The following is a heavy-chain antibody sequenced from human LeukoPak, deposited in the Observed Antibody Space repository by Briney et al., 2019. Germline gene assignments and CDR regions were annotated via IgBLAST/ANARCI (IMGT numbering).Heavy chain of an antibody. CDR2: ISYDGSNK. V-gene: IGHV3-30*18. CDR1: GFTFSSYG. CDR3: AKDGGRGYSYGQFDY. D-gene: IGHD5-18*01. J-gene: IGHJ4*02. Sequence: GRSLRLSCAASGFTFSSYGMHWVRQAPGKGLEWVAVISYDGSNKYYADSVKGRFTISRDNSKNTLYLQMNSLRAEDTAVYYCAKDGGRGYSYGQFDYWGQGTLVTVSS.